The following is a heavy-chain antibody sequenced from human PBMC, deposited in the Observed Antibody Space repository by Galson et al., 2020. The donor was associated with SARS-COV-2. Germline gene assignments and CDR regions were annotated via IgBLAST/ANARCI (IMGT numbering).Heavy chain of an antibody. Sequence: GGSLRLSCAASGFTFSTYWMSWVRQTPGNGLEWVANISPDGSVKSYVDSVGGPFTISRDNAKTSVYLQLNSLRAEDTALYYCTKDRNPYGSSAHYFDYWGQGTLVTVSS. CDR2: ISPDGSVK. CDR1: GFTFSTYW. V-gene: IGHV3-7*01. J-gene: IGHJ4*02. CDR3: TKDRNPYGSSAHYFDY. D-gene: IGHD3-22*01.